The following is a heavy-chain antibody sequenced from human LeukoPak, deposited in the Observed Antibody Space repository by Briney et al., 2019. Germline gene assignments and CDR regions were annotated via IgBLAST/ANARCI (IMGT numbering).Heavy chain of an antibody. CDR2: INPNSGGT. J-gene: IGHJ4*02. CDR3: ARDQGEMATIPDY. D-gene: IGHD5-24*01. CDR1: GYTFTVYY. Sequence: GASVTVSFKASGYTFTVYYMHWVRQAPGQGGEWMGWINPNSGGTNYAQKFQGRVTITRDTSIATAYMELSRLRSDDTAVYYCARDQGEMATIPDYWGQGTLVTVSS. V-gene: IGHV1-2*02.